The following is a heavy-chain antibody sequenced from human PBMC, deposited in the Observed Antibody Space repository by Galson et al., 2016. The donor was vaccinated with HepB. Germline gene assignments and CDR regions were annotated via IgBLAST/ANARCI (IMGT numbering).Heavy chain of an antibody. CDR2: IRGDGAIT. J-gene: IGHJ4*02. V-gene: IGHV3-74*01. CDR1: GITLSGYW. Sequence: SLRLSCAASGITLSGYWMHWVRQVPGKGLVWVSRIRGDGAITYYADSVEGRFTISRDNAKNKLYLQMNNLGAEEAGVYYCTIDDYGDYSGQGTLVTVSS. CDR3: TIDDYGDY.